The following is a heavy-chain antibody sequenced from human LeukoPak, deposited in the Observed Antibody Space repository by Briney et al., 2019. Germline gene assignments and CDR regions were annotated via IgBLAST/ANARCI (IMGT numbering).Heavy chain of an antibody. CDR3: ATLTTVAPPSLFDY. D-gene: IGHD4-23*01. CDR2: IYYSGST. V-gene: IGHV4-59*08. J-gene: IGHJ4*02. Sequence: PSETLSLTCTVSGGSVRDYYWSWIRQPPWKGLEWIGYIYYSGSTNYNPSLKSRVTISVDTSKNQFSLRLSSVTAADTAVYYCATLTTVAPPSLFDYWGQGTLVTVSS. CDR1: GGSVRDYY.